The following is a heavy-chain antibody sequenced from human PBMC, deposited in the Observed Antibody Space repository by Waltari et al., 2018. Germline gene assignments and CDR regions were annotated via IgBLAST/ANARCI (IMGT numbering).Heavy chain of an antibody. V-gene: IGHV3-53*01. Sequence: EVQLVESGGGLIQPGGSLRLSCAASGFTVSSNYMSWVRQAPGKGLEWVSVSYSGGSTYYADSVKGRFTISRDNSKNTLYLQMNSLRAEDTAVYYCARDSYYYDSSLVYWGQGTLVTVSS. CDR2: SYSGGST. CDR1: GFTVSSNY. CDR3: ARDSYYYDSSLVY. J-gene: IGHJ4*02. D-gene: IGHD3-22*01.